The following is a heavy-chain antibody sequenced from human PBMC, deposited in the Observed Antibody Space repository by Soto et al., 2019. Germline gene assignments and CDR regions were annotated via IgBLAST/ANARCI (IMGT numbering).Heavy chain of an antibody. Sequence: EVQLVESGGGLVKPGGSLRLSCAASGFNFNSYTINWVRQAPGKRLEWLSSISSSGYIFSTDSVRGRFTISRANAKNSVYLQINSLRAEDTAVYFCARDCSVGSCYPGMDVWGQGTTVTVSS. J-gene: IGHJ6*02. CDR3: ARDCSVGSCYPGMDV. D-gene: IGHD2-15*01. V-gene: IGHV3-21*01. CDR2: ISSSGYI. CDR1: GFNFNSYT.